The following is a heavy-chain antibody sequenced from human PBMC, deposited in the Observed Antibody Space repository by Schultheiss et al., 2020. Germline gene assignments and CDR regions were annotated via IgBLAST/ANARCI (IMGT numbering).Heavy chain of an antibody. CDR2: IYYSGST. CDR3: ARLISRNWFDP. J-gene: IGHJ5*02. V-gene: IGHV4-39*07. CDR1: GGSISSSSYY. Sequence: SQTLSLTCTVSGGSISSSSYYWGWIRQPPGKGLEWIGSIYYSGSTYYNPSLKSRVTISVDTSKNQFSLKMSSVTAADTAVYYCARLISRNWFDPWGQGTLVTVSA.